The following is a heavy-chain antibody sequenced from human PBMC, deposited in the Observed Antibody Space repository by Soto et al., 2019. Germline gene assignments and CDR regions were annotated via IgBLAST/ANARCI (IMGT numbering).Heavy chain of an antibody. Sequence: PGGSLRLSCAASGFTFSSYCMHWVRQAPGKGLEWVAVISYDGSNKYYADSVKGRFAISRDSSKNTLYLQMNSLRAEDTAVYYCAKDVSSGITIFGVVTEYYYYGMDVWGQGTTVTVSS. CDR2: ISYDGSNK. V-gene: IGHV3-30*18. CDR3: AKDVSSGITIFGVVTEYYYYGMDV. D-gene: IGHD3-3*01. J-gene: IGHJ6*02. CDR1: GFTFSSYC.